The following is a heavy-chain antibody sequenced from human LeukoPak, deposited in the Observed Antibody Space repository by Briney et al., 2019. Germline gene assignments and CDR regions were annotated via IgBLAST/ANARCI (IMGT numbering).Heavy chain of an antibody. Sequence: SETLSLTCAVSGYSISIGYYWGWIRQPPGKGLEWIGSIYHRGSTYYNPSLKSRVTISLDKSKNQFSLKLSSVTAADTAVYYCARDSGGIAAAGTEWGQGTLVTVSS. J-gene: IGHJ4*02. V-gene: IGHV4-38-2*02. CDR3: ARDSGGIAAAGTE. D-gene: IGHD6-13*01. CDR2: IYHRGST. CDR1: GYSISIGYY.